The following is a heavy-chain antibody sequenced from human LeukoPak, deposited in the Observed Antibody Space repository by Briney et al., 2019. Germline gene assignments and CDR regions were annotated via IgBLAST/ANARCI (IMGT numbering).Heavy chain of an antibody. CDR1: GVSISSGGYS. Sequence: PSETLSLTCAVSGVSISSGGYSWSWIRQPPGKGLEWIGYIYHSGSTYYNPSLKSRVTISVDRSKNQFSLKLSSVTAADTAVYYCARAQRFVDYWGQGTLVTVSS. CDR2: IYHSGST. V-gene: IGHV4-30-2*01. D-gene: IGHD3-3*01. J-gene: IGHJ4*02. CDR3: ARAQRFVDY.